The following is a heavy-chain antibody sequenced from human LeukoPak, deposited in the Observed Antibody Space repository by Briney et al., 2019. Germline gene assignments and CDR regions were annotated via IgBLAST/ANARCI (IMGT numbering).Heavy chain of an antibody. V-gene: IGHV1-2*02. D-gene: IGHD3-10*01. Sequence: GASVKVSCKASGYTFTGYYMHWVRQAPGQGLEWMGWINRNRGGTNYAQKFQGRVTMTRDTSISTAYMELSRLRYDDTAVYYCARVKGRSVSMVRGVSIRFGWFDPWGQGTLVTVSS. CDR2: INRNRGGT. CDR3: ARVKGRSVSMVRGVSIRFGWFDP. CDR1: GYTFTGYY. J-gene: IGHJ5*02.